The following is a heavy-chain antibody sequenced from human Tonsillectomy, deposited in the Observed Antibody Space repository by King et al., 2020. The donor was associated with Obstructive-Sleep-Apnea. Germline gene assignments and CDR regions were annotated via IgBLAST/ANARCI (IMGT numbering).Heavy chain of an antibody. D-gene: IGHD6-13*01. V-gene: IGHV4-30-4*01. CDR3: ARDSGIAAARDAFDI. Sequence: QLQESGPGLVKPSQTLSLTCTVSGGSISSGDYYWSWIRQPPGKGLEWIWYIYYSGSTYYNPSLKRRVTISVDTSKNQFSLKLSSVTAADTAVYYCARDSGIAAARDAFDIWGQGTMVTVSS. CDR2: IYYSGST. CDR1: GGSISSGDYY. J-gene: IGHJ3*02.